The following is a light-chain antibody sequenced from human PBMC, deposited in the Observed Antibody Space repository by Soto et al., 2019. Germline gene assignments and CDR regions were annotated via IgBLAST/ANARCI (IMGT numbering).Light chain of an antibody. CDR3: QKYDGVPQ. V-gene: IGKV1-33*01. CDR1: QDITNH. Sequence: DIQMAQSPSSLSASVGDTVTITCQASQDITNHLNWYQHKPGKAPNLLIYDASHLETGVTSRFTGSRCGTYFTLTISSLQSEDIATYYCQKYDGVPQFGPGTRVDF. J-gene: IGKJ3*01. CDR2: DAS.